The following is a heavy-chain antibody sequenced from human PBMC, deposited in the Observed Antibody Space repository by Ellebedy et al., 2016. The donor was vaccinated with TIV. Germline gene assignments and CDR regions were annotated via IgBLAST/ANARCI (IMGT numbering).Heavy chain of an antibody. J-gene: IGHJ4*02. D-gene: IGHD3-10*01. CDR2: INPNSGGT. CDR3: ARVSYGQFDY. CDR1: GYTFTGYY. Sequence: AASVKVSCKASGYTFTGYYMHWVRQAPGQGLEWMGWINPNSGGTNYAQKFQGRVTMTRDTSTSTVYMELSSLRSEDTAVYYCARVSYGQFDYWGQGTLVTVSS. V-gene: IGHV1-2*02.